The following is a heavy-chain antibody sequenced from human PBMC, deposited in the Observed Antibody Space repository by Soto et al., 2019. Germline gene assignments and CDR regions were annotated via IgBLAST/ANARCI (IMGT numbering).Heavy chain of an antibody. J-gene: IGHJ4*02. D-gene: IGHD3-22*01. Sequence: QVQLVQSGAEVKKPGASVKVSCKASGYTFTIYGISWVRQAPGQWLEWMGWISGYNGNTDYAQNLQDRVTLTTDASTSSVYMELRSLRSDDTAVYYCARVDYYDSSGYYGDWGQGTLITVSS. CDR3: ARVDYYDSSGYYGD. CDR1: GYTFTIYG. CDR2: ISGYNGNT. V-gene: IGHV1-18*04.